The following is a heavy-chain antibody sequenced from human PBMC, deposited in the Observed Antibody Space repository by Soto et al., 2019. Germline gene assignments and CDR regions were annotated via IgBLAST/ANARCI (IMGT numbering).Heavy chain of an antibody. CDR1: GFTFSTYN. CDR3: AREDGLVGATSAFDY. J-gene: IGHJ4*02. D-gene: IGHD1-26*01. V-gene: IGHV3-21*01. Sequence: EVQLVESGGGLVKPGGSLRLSCAASGFTFSTYNMNWVRQAPGKGLEWVSSINGRGNYIYYADSVKGRFTISRDNAKKSLYLQMNSLRAEDTAVYYCAREDGLVGATSAFDYWGQGTLVTVSS. CDR2: INGRGNYI.